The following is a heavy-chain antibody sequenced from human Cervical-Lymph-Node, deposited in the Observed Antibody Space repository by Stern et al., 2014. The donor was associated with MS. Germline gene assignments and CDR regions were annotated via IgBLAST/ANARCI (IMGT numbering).Heavy chain of an antibody. J-gene: IGHJ5*02. Sequence: MQLVESGGGVVQPGRSLRLSCAASGFTFSSYAMHWVRQAPGKGLEWVAVISYDGSNKYYADSVKGRFTISRDNSKNTLYLQMNSLRAEDTAVYYCASTSLPAAMIGAWFDPWGQGTLVTVSS. V-gene: IGHV3-30*01. D-gene: IGHD2-2*01. CDR1: GFTFSSYA. CDR3: ASTSLPAAMIGAWFDP. CDR2: ISYDGSNK.